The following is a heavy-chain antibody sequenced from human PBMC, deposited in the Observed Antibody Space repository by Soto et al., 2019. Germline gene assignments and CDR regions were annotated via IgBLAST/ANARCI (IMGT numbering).Heavy chain of an antibody. J-gene: IGHJ4*02. V-gene: IGHV1-18*01. CDR2: ISAYNGNT. D-gene: IGHD2-15*01. Sequence: WVQQATGQGLEWMGWISAYNGNTNYAQKLQGRVTMTTDTSTSTAYMELRSLRSDDTAVYYCLVVVVAATDSGASDYWGKGTLVTVSS. CDR3: LVVVVAATDSGASDY.